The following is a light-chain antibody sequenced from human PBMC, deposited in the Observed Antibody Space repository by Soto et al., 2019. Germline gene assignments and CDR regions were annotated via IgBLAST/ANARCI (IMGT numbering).Light chain of an antibody. CDR3: QQRSNWPTTT. CDR2: DAS. CDR1: QSVSSY. J-gene: IGKJ5*01. Sequence: EIVFTQSPATLSLSPGERATLSCRASQSVSSYLAWYQQKPGQAPRLLIYDASNRATGIPARFSGSGSGTDLTLTISSLEPEDFAVYYCQQRSNWPTTTFGQGTRLEIK. V-gene: IGKV3-11*01.